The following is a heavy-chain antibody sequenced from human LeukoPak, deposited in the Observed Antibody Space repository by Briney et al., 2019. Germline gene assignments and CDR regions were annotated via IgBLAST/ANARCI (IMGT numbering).Heavy chain of an antibody. V-gene: IGHV1-69*06. CDR1: GGTFNGYV. CDR2: IIPIFDTA. Sequence: SVKVSCKASGGTFNGYVITWVRQAPGQGLEWMGGIIPIFDTAKYAHKFQGRVTITADKSTSTAYMELRSLTSEDSAVYFCATRSHIMTTTPFHYWGQGSLVTVSS. CDR3: ATRSHIMTTTPFHY. D-gene: IGHD5-12*01. J-gene: IGHJ4*02.